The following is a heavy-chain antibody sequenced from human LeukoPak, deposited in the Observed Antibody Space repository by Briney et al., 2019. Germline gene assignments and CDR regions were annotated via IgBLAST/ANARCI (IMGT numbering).Heavy chain of an antibody. CDR1: GFTFSTYT. CDR3: ARDTPTVTAYFDF. J-gene: IGHJ4*02. Sequence: PGGSPRLSCAASGFTFSTYTMNWVRQAPGKRLEWVSSISSSSSNIYSADSVKGRFTISRDNAKNSLYLQMNSLRAEDTAVYYCARDTPTVTAYFDFWGQGTLVTVSS. CDR2: ISSSSSNI. V-gene: IGHV3-21*01. D-gene: IGHD2-21*02.